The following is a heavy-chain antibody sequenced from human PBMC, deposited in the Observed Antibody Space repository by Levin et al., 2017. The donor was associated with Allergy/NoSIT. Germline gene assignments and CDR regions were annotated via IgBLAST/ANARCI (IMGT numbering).Heavy chain of an antibody. CDR2: ISSSSSYT. CDR1: GFTFSDYY. V-gene: IGHV3-11*03. D-gene: IGHD4-23*01. Sequence: LSLTCAASGFTFSDYYMSWIRQAPGKGLEWVSYISSSSSYTNYADSVKGRFTISRDNAKNSLYLQMNSLRAEDTAVYYCAGGNSLRTVDYWGQGTLVTVSS. J-gene: IGHJ4*02. CDR3: AGGNSLRTVDY.